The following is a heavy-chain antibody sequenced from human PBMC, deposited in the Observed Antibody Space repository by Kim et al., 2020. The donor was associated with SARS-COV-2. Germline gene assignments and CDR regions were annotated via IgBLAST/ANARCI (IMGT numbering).Heavy chain of an antibody. CDR1: GLSFGSFW. J-gene: IGHJ4*02. D-gene: IGHD3-16*01. CDR3: AGWGPLRNY. CDR2: INPDGSAT. V-gene: IGHV3-7*01. Sequence: GGSLRLSCAGSGLSFGSFWMNWVRQSPAKGLEWVANINPDGSATRYVDSVKGRFNVARDNAKNLLFLVMNSLRLEDTAVYYCAGWGPLRNYWGQGSLVTV.